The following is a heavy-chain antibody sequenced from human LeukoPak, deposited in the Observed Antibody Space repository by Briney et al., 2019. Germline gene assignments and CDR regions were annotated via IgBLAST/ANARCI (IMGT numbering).Heavy chain of an antibody. V-gene: IGHV1-2*02. CDR1: GYTFTGYY. J-gene: IGHJ4*02. CDR2: INPNSGGT. CDR3: ARERWLRDSRFFDS. Sequence: ASVKVSCKASGYTFTGYYMHWVRQAPGQGLEWMGWINPNSGGTNYAQKFQGRVTMTRDTSISTAYMELSTLRSDDTAVYYCARERWLRDSRFFDSWGQGTLVTVAS. D-gene: IGHD5-12*01.